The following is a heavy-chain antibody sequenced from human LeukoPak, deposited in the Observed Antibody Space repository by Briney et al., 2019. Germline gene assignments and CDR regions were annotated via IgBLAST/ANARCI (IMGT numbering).Heavy chain of an antibody. CDR2: LDRDATYT. CDR3: ASGRRYYAQEAFDI. Sequence: PGASLKLSCAASGFTFSSHWMHWVRQAPGKGLVWVSRLDRDATYTHYVDSVKGRFTISRDNAKSTLYLQMNSLRAEDTAVYYCASGRRYYAQEAFDIWGQGTMVTVSS. J-gene: IGHJ3*02. CDR1: GFTFSSHW. V-gene: IGHV3-74*01. D-gene: IGHD3-10*01.